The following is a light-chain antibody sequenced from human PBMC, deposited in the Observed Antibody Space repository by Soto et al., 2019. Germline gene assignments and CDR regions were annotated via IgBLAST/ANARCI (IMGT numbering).Light chain of an antibody. CDR3: QQYYDTPLT. CDR1: QSVLSSSDTRNY. V-gene: IGKV4-1*01. CDR2: WAS. Sequence: DIVMTQSPDSLAVSLGERATINCKSSQSVLSSSDTRNYLAWYQQKPGQPPKLLIYWASTRESGVPDRVTGTGSETDFTLTISSLQTEDVAVYHCQQYYDTPLTFGQGTKLEIK. J-gene: IGKJ2*01.